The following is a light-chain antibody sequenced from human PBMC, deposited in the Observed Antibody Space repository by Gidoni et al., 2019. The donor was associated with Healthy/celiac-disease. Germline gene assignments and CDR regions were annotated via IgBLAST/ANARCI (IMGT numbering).Light chain of an antibody. Sequence: DIQMTQSPSSLSASVGDRVTITCRASQSISSYLNWYQQKPGKAPKLLIYAASSLQSGGPSRFRGSGSGTAFTLTISSLQPEDFSTYYCQQSYSTPYTFGQGTKLEIK. V-gene: IGKV1-39*01. CDR1: QSISSY. CDR2: AAS. J-gene: IGKJ2*01. CDR3: QQSYSTPYT.